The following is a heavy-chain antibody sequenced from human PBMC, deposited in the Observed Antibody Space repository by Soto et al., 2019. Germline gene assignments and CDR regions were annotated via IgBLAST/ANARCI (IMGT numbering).Heavy chain of an antibody. CDR1: GFSLSTSGVG. J-gene: IGHJ3*02. CDR2: IYWNDDK. D-gene: IGHD2-2*01. CDR3: AHRQYCSSTSCYGLYAFDI. Sequence: QITLKESGPTLVKPTQTLTLTCTFSGFSLSTSGVGVGWIRQPPGKALEWLALIYWNDDKRYSPSLKSRLTIPKDTSKNQVALTMTNMDPVDTATYYCAHRQYCSSTSCYGLYAFDIWGQGTMVTVSS. V-gene: IGHV2-5*01.